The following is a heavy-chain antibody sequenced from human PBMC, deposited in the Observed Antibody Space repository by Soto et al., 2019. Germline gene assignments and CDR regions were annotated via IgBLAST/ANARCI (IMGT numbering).Heavy chain of an antibody. CDR2: IYYSGST. CDR3: ARQARYYGSGSPSYYNS. CDR1: GGSISSYY. D-gene: IGHD3-10*01. J-gene: IGHJ4*02. V-gene: IGHV4-59*08. Sequence: SETLSLTCTVSGGSISSYYWSWIRQPPGKGLKWIGYIYYSGSTNYNPSLKSRVTISVDTSKNQFSLKLSSVTAADTAVYYCARQARYYGSGSPSYYNSWGQGTLVTVSS.